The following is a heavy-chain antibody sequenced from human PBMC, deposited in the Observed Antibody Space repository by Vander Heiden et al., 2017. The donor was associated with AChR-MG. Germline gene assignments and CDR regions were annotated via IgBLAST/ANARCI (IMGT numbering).Heavy chain of an antibody. V-gene: IGHV1-69*01. Sequence: VQLVQSGAEVKKPGSSVKVSCKASGGTFSSYAISRVRQAPGQGLEWRGGIIPIFGTANYAQKFQGRVTITADESTSTAYMELSSLRSEDTAVYYCARDLFAAGSGSMSRFDYWGQGTLVTVSS. J-gene: IGHJ4*02. CDR1: GGTFSSYA. CDR2: IIPIFGTA. CDR3: ARDLFAAGSGSMSRFDY. D-gene: IGHD3-22*01.